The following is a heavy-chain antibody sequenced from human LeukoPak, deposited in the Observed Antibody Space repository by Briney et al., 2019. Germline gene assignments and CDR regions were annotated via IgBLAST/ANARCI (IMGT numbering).Heavy chain of an antibody. D-gene: IGHD6-6*01. CDR3: ARDQGSSAGHDAFDI. Sequence: ASVKVSCKASGGTFSSYAISWVRQAPGQGLEWMGIINPSGGSTSYAQKFQGRVTMTRDTSTSTVYMELSSLRSEDTAVYYCARDQGSSAGHDAFDIWGQGTMVTVSS. CDR2: INPSGGST. J-gene: IGHJ3*02. V-gene: IGHV1-46*01. CDR1: GGTFSSYA.